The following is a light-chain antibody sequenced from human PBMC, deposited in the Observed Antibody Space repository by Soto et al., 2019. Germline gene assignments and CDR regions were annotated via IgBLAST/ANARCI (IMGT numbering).Light chain of an antibody. CDR2: HAA. CDR1: QSVSNN. CDR3: QQYNEWPLT. Sequence: EIVMTQSPATLSVSPGERATLSCRASQSVSNNVAWYQQKPGQAPRLLIYHAATRATGIPARFSGSGSGTEXTXTXSSLQSEDFAVYYCQQYNEWPLTFGGGTKVEIK. J-gene: IGKJ4*01. V-gene: IGKV3-15*01.